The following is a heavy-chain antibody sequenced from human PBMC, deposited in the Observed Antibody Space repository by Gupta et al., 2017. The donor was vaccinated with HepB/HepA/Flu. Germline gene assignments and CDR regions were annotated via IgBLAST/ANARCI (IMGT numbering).Heavy chain of an antibody. V-gene: IGHV3-33*01. J-gene: IGHJ6*03. CDR3: AREIVVPAVMDV. CDR1: GFTFSSYA. D-gene: IGHD2-2*01. Sequence: VQLVESGGGVVQPGTSRRLSCAASGFTFSSYAMHGVRQAPGKGLEWVAVIWYDGSNNYNAESVQSLFTISRDNSKKTLYLQMNSLRAEDTAVYYCAREIVVPAVMDVWGKGTTVTVSS. CDR2: IWYDGSNN.